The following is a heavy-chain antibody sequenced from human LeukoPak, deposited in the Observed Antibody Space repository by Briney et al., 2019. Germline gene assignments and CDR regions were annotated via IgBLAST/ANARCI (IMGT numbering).Heavy chain of an antibody. CDR2: IYSGGST. D-gene: IGHD3-10*01. J-gene: IGHJ6*03. CDR1: GFTVSSNY. V-gene: IGHV3-53*01. CDR3: AREQSYYPYMDV. Sequence: PGGSLRLSCAASGFTVSSNYMSWVRQAPGKGLEWVSVIYSGGSTYYADSVKGRFTISRDNSKNTLYLQMNSLRAEDTAVYYCAREQSYYPYMDVRGKGTTVTVSS.